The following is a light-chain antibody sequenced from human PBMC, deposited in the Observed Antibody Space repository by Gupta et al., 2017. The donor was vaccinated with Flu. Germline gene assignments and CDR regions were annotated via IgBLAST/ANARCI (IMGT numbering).Light chain of an antibody. CDR1: TSNVGSNA. CDR3: AAWDDSLTGPTWV. J-gene: IGLJ3*02. CDR2: STN. Sequence: SGTTSNVGSNAVNWYQQVPGTAPKLLIYSTNQRPSGVPARFSGSKSGTSASLAISGLQSEDEAHYYCAAWDDSLTGPTWVFGGGAGGTV. V-gene: IGLV1-44*01.